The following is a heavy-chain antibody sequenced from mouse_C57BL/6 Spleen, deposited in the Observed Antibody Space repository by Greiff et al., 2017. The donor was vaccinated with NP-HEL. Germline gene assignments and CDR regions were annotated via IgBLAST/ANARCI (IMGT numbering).Heavy chain of an antibody. D-gene: IGHD2-1*01. Sequence: QVQLKQPGTELVKPGASVKLSCKASGYTFTSYWMHWVKQRPGQGLEWIGNINPSNGGTNYNEKFKSKATPTVDKSSSTAYMQLSSLTSEDSAVYYCARYGIYYGKGYFDVWGTGTTVTVSS. J-gene: IGHJ1*03. CDR3: ARYGIYYGKGYFDV. CDR1: GYTFTSYW. V-gene: IGHV1-53*01. CDR2: INPSNGGT.